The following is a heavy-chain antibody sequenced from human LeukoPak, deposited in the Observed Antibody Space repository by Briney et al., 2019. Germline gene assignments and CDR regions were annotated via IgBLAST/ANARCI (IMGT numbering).Heavy chain of an antibody. J-gene: IGHJ6*02. CDR3: TQIEYYDFWSGYSYKYYGMDV. Sequence: PGGSLRLSCTTSGFTFGDYAMSWVRQAPGKGLEWVGFIRSKAYGGTTEYAASAKGRFTISRDDSKSIAYLQMNSLKTEDTAVYYCTQIEYYDFWSGYSYKYYGMDVWGQGTTVTVSS. CDR1: GFTFGDYA. CDR2: IRSKAYGGTT. V-gene: IGHV3-49*04. D-gene: IGHD3-3*01.